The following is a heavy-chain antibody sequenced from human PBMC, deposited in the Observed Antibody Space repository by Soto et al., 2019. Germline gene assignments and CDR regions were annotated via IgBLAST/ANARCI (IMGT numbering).Heavy chain of an antibody. D-gene: IGHD6-13*01. CDR1: GFTFSHYG. V-gene: IGHV3-33*01. J-gene: IGHJ2*01. CDR2: IWYDGSYK. Sequence: VQLVESGGGVVQPGRSLRLSCAASGFTFSHYGMHWVRQAPGKGLEWVAVIWYDGSYKYYGDSVKGRFTISRDQSKNTLFLQMDSLSAEDSAVYYCAREAAPSGTLGHFDLWGRGTLVTVSS. CDR3: AREAAPSGTLGHFDL.